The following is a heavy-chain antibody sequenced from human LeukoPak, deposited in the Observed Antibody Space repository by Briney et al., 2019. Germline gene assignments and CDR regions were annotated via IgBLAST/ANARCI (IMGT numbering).Heavy chain of an antibody. Sequence: PGRSLRLSCTASGFTFDEYAMHWVRQVPGKGPEWVSGISWNSGTIDYADSVKGRFTISRDNAKRSVYLQMNFLRDEDTALYYCAKSARLVITVRSPMDVWGRGTTVIVSS. CDR1: GFTFDEYA. J-gene: IGHJ6*02. CDR2: ISWNSGTI. CDR3: AKSARLVITVRSPMDV. V-gene: IGHV3-9*01. D-gene: IGHD3-22*01.